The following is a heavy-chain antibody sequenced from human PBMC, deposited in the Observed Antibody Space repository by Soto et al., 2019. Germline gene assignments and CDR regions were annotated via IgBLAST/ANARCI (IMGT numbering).Heavy chain of an antibody. Sequence: LRLSCAGSGFTFGSYEMHWVRQAPGKGLEWVTFTSYDGSKSYYAGSVKGRFTMSRDNSKNLLYLQMNSLRTEDTAVYYCVRRSTGSYYDVDVWGQGTMVTVSS. CDR3: VRRSTGSYYDVDV. V-gene: IGHV3-30*04. CDR2: TSYDGSKS. CDR1: GFTFGSYE. D-gene: IGHD3-10*01. J-gene: IGHJ6*02.